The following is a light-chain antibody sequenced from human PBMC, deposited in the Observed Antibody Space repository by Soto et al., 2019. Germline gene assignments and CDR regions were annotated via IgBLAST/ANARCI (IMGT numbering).Light chain of an antibody. J-gene: IGLJ3*02. CDR2: DNN. CDR3: GTWDSSLSAWV. V-gene: IGLV1-51*01. Sequence: QSVLTQPPSVSAAPGQKVTISCSGSSSNIGNNYVSWYQQLPGTAPKALIYDNNKRPSGIPDRFSGSKSGTSATLGITGLQTGDEADYYCGTWDSSLSAWVFGGGTKLTVL. CDR1: SSNIGNNY.